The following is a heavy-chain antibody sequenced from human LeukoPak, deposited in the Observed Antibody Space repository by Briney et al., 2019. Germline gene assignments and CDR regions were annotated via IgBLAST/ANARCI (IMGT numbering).Heavy chain of an antibody. CDR3: ARDKGLYAYFFDH. V-gene: IGHV4-61*02. Sequence: PSETLSLTCSVSGVSISSAGYYWSWIRQPAGRGLEWIGRIYPSGTTHYNPSLESRVTIALDTSKNQFALKLNSVTAADTAVYYCARDKGLYAYFFDHWGQGTLVSVSS. J-gene: IGHJ4*02. CDR1: GVSISSAGYY. D-gene: IGHD2-2*01. CDR2: IYPSGTT.